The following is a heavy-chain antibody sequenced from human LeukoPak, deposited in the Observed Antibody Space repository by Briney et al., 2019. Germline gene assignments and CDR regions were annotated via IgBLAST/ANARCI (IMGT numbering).Heavy chain of an antibody. Sequence: ASVKVSCKASGGTFSIYAISWVRQGPGQGLEWMGIINPSGGSTSYAQKFQGRVTMTRDTSTSTVYMELSSLRSEDTAVYYCARDSGATDDAFDIWGQGTMVTVSS. J-gene: IGHJ3*02. D-gene: IGHD1-26*01. CDR3: ARDSGATDDAFDI. V-gene: IGHV1-46*01. CDR2: INPSGGST. CDR1: GGTFSIYA.